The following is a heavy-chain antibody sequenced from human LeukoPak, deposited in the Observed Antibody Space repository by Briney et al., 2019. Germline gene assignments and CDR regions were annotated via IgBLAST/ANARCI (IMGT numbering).Heavy chain of an antibody. V-gene: IGHV3-43*01. J-gene: IGHJ4*02. CDR3: ASSHYYDSSGYFDY. D-gene: IGHD3-22*01. CDR2: ISWDGDTT. Sequence: GGSLRLSCAASGFTFDDYTMHWVRQAPGKGLEWVSLISWDGDTTYYADSVKGRFTISRDTAKNSLYLQMNGLRVEDTAVYYCASSHYYDSSGYFDYWGQGTLVTVSS. CDR1: GFTFDDYT.